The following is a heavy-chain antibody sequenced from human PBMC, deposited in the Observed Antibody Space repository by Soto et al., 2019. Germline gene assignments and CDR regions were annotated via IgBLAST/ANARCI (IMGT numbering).Heavy chain of an antibody. CDR1: GYTFISYA. Sequence: QVQLVQSGAEVKKPGASVKVSCKASGYTFISYALHWVRQAPGQRLEWMGWINAGNGNTKYSQKFQGSVTITRDISATTAYMELSSLRSEDTAVYYCVGSAGGSPTGFDIWGQGTMVTVSS. V-gene: IGHV1-3*01. D-gene: IGHD3-16*01. J-gene: IGHJ3*02. CDR2: INAGNGNT. CDR3: VGSAGGSPTGFDI.